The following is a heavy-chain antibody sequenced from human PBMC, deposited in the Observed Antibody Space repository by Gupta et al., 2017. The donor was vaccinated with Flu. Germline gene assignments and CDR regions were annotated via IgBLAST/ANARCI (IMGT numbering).Heavy chain of an antibody. CDR2: SRGSGDST. J-gene: IGHJ4*02. V-gene: IGHV3-23*01. CDR1: RFTFSSYA. Sequence: EVKLLGVGGGFVQPGGSLRPSCGASRFTFSSYAMSWVRQAPGKGREWVSASRGSGDSTYYADSVKGRFTISRDNSKNTQYLQIKSRRAEDTAVYYCAKDQYGGNSGVLDYWGQGTLVTVSS. CDR3: AKDQYGGNSGVLDY. D-gene: IGHD2-21*02.